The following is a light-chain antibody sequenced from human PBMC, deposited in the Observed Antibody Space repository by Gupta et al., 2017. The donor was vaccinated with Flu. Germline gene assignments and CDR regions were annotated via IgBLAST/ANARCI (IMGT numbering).Light chain of an antibody. CDR3: QKYNIAPPA. V-gene: IGKV1-27*01. Sequence: LSASVGDRVTITCRASQDISSYVAWYQQKSGKAPKLLVYAASSLQSGVPSRFSASGSGTDFTLTIISLQPEDVATYYCQKYNIAPPAFGGGTQVEIK. CDR1: QDISSY. CDR2: AAS. J-gene: IGKJ4*01.